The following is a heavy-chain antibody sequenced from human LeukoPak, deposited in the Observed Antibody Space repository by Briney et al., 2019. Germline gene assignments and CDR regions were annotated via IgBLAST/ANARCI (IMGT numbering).Heavy chain of an antibody. D-gene: IGHD3-3*01. Sequence: GESRKISCKGSGYSFTSYWIGWVRQMPGKGLEWMGIIYPGDSDTRYSPSFQGQVTVSADKSISTAYLQWSSLKASDTAMYYCARRKTSYDFWSGPINNWFDPWGQGTLVTVSS. V-gene: IGHV5-51*01. J-gene: IGHJ5*02. CDR3: ARRKTSYDFWSGPINNWFDP. CDR1: GYSFTSYW. CDR2: IYPGDSDT.